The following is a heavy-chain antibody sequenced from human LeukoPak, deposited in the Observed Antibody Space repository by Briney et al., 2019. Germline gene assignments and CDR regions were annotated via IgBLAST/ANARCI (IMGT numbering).Heavy chain of an antibody. CDR3: AKDAGKVAAAGRGLDY. CDR1: GFTFDDYA. Sequence: GGSLRLSCAVSGFTFDDYAMHWVRQAPGQGLEWVSGISWNSGSIGYADSVKGRFTISRDNAKNSLYLQMNSLRAEDMALYYCAKDAGKVAAAGRGLDYWGQGTLVTVSS. CDR2: ISWNSGSI. D-gene: IGHD6-13*01. V-gene: IGHV3-9*03. J-gene: IGHJ4*02.